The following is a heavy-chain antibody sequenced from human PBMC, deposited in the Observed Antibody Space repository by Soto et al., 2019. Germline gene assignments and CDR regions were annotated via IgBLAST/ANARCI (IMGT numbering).Heavy chain of an antibody. D-gene: IGHD1-1*01. Sequence: SGGSLRLSCVASGFTFSGYGMHWVRQAPGKGLEWVALVSYDGSYTYYSDSVQGRFTISRDNSKNTLYLQLNSLRTEDTAVYYCASLNWTDSGGFFDHWGQGTVVTVSS. CDR1: GFTFSGYG. CDR2: VSYDGSYT. CDR3: ASLNWTDSGGFFDH. J-gene: IGHJ4*01. V-gene: IGHV3-30*03.